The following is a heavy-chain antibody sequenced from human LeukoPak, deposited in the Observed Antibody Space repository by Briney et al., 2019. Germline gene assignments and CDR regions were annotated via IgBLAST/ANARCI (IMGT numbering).Heavy chain of an antibody. J-gene: IGHJ4*02. D-gene: IGHD3-3*01. CDR2: ISGSGGST. CDR1: GFTFSSYA. Sequence: GGSLRLSCAASGFTFSSYAMSWVRQAPGKGLEWVSAISGSGGSTYYADSVKGRFTISRDNSKNTLYLQMNSLRAEDTAVYYCAFIRYYDFWSGTKIAYWGQGTLVTVSS. CDR3: AFIRYYDFWSGTKIAY. V-gene: IGHV3-23*01.